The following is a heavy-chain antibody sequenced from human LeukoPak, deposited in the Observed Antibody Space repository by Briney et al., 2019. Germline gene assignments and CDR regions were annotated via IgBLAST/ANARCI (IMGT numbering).Heavy chain of an antibody. Sequence: PGGSVRLSCAASGFTFNSHGMHWVRQAPGKGPEWISYIGCDLSTTVIDYADSVKGRFTISRDNAKNSLYLQMDRLRAEDTAVYYCASSYYDVVWGRSPPGYWGQGTLVTVSS. V-gene: IGHV3-48*04. CDR2: IGCDLSTTVI. CDR1: GFTFNSHG. J-gene: IGHJ4*02. CDR3: ASSYYDVVWGRSPPGY. D-gene: IGHD3-16*01.